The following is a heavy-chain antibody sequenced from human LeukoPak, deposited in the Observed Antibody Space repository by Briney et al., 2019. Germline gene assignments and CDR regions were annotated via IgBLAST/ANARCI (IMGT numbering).Heavy chain of an antibody. Sequence: GGCLRLSCAAAGFTSSSYWMSWVSQAPGKGLEWVANIKQDGSEKYYVDSVKGRFTISRDNAKNSLYLQMNSPRAEDTAVYYCAGDSSSWLIYFDYWGQGTLVTVSS. CDR2: IKQDGSEK. D-gene: IGHD6-13*01. J-gene: IGHJ4*02. CDR1: GFTSSSYW. V-gene: IGHV3-7*01. CDR3: AGDSSSWLIYFDY.